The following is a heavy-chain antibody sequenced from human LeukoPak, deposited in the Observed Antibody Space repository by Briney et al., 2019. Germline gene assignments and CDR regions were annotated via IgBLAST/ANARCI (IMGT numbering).Heavy chain of an antibody. CDR1: GGTFSSYA. CDR3: ARDGGDSSGYYWVSHYYYMDV. D-gene: IGHD3-22*01. CDR2: IIPIFGTA. Sequence: SVKVSCKASGGTFSSYAISWVRQAPGQGLEWMGGIIPIFGTANYAQKFQGRVTITADESTSTAYMELSSLRSEDTAVYYCARDGGDSSGYYWVSHYYYMDVWGKGTTVTVSS. J-gene: IGHJ6*03. V-gene: IGHV1-69*13.